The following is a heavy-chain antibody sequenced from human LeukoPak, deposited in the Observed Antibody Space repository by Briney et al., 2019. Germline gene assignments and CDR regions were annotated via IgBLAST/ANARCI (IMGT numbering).Heavy chain of an antibody. CDR3: ARESPSNGMDV. CDR1: GYTFTSYY. Sequence: ASVKVSCKASGYTFTSYYMHWVRQAPGQGLEWMGILNPSGGSTSYAQKFQGRVTMTTDTSTSTVYMELSSPRSEDTAVYYCARESPSNGMDVWGQGTTVTVSS. V-gene: IGHV1-46*01. CDR2: LNPSGGST. J-gene: IGHJ6*02.